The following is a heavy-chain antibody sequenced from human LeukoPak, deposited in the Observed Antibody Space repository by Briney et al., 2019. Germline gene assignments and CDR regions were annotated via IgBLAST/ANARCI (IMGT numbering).Heavy chain of an antibody. Sequence: SVKVSCKASGGTYRYNINWVRQAPGQGLEWMGGIIPPLRTANYAQQFQGRVTITTDDSTNTAYMELTGLTSEDAAVYYCARTLKGPYYYMDVWGKGTTVTVSS. CDR3: ARTLKGPYYYMDV. CDR2: IIPPLRTA. D-gene: IGHD2/OR15-2a*01. J-gene: IGHJ6*03. CDR1: GGTYRYN. V-gene: IGHV1-69*16.